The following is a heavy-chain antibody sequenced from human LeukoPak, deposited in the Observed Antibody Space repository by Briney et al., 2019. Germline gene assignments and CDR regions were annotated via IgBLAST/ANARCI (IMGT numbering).Heavy chain of an antibody. CDR3: ARLQDVDTAMLDY. Sequence: ASVKVSCKASGYTFTGYYMHWVRQAPGQGLEWMGWIYPNSGGTNYAQKFQGWVTMTRDTSISTAYMELSRLRSDDTAVYYCARLQDVDTAMLDYWGQGTLVTVSS. D-gene: IGHD5-18*01. CDR1: GYTFTGYY. CDR2: IYPNSGGT. V-gene: IGHV1-2*04. J-gene: IGHJ4*02.